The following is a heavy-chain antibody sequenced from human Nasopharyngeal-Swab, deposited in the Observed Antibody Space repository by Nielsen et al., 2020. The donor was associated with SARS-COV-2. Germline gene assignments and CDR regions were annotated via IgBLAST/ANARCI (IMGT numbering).Heavy chain of an antibody. CDR3: ARDGLDYDFWSAYFMDV. Sequence: GESLKISCAASGFTFNYYNFNWVRQAPGKGLAWVSSISSSSSYIYYADSVKGRFTISRDKAKNSLYLQMNSLRAEDTAVYYCARDGLDYDFWSAYFMDVWGQGTTVTVSS. CDR2: ISSSSSYI. D-gene: IGHD3-3*01. J-gene: IGHJ6*02. CDR1: GFTFNYYN. V-gene: IGHV3-21*01.